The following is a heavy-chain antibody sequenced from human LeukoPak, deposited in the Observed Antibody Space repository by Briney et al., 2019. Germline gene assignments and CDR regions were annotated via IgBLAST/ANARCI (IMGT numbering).Heavy chain of an antibody. CDR1: GFTFSSYA. V-gene: IGHV3-30-3*01. CDR3: ARGVLPGSSGRIWSDP. D-gene: IGHD3-10*01. CDR2: ISYDGSNK. Sequence: GGSLRLSCAASGFTFSSYAMHWVRQAPGKGLEWVAVISYDGSNKYYADSVKGRFTISRDNSKNTLYLQMNSLRAEDTAVYYCARGVLPGSSGRIWSDPWGQGTLVTVSS. J-gene: IGHJ5*02.